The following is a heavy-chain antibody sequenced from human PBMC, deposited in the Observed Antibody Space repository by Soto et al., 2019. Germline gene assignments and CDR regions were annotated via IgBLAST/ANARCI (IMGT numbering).Heavy chain of an antibody. CDR3: AKKAYFTKGVCLTKPNDY. V-gene: IGHV3-23*01. J-gene: IGHJ4*02. Sequence: GGSLILSCAASGFTFRSYAMSWVRQAPGKGLEWVSAISGSGGSTYYADSVKGRFTISRDNSKNTLYLQINNLRAEESAVSYCAKKAYFTKGVCLTKPNDYWGRGTRVSVSS. CDR2: ISGSGGST. D-gene: IGHD2-8*01. CDR1: GFTFRSYA.